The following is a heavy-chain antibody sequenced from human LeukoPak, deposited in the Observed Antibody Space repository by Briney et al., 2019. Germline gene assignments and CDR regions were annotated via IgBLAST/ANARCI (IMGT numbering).Heavy chain of an antibody. D-gene: IGHD3-10*01. CDR1: GGSTSSSNYY. CDR2: IYYSGSI. Sequence: PSETLSLTCTVSGGSTSSSNYYWDWIRQPPGKGLEWIGSIYYSGSIYYNPSLKSRITISVDTSKNQFSLKLSSVTAADTAVYYCARHISRGRGYYYYMDVWGKGTTVTVSS. J-gene: IGHJ6*03. V-gene: IGHV4-39*01. CDR3: ARHISRGRGYYYYMDV.